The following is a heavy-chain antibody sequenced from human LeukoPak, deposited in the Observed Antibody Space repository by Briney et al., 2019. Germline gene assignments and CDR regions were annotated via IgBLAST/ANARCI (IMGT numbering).Heavy chain of an antibody. Sequence: GGSLRLSCAASGFTVSSNYMSWVRQAPGKGLEWVSVIYSGGSTYYADSVKGRFTISRDNSKNTLYLQVNSLRAEDTAVYYCAGGLGYCSSTSCYGYNSGAFDIWGQGTMVTVSS. V-gene: IGHV3-53*01. J-gene: IGHJ3*02. CDR3: AGGLGYCSSTSCYGYNSGAFDI. D-gene: IGHD2-2*01. CDR1: GFTVSSNY. CDR2: IYSGGST.